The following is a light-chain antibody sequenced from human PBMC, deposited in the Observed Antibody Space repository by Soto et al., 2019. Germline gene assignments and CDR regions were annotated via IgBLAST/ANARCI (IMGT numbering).Light chain of an antibody. V-gene: IGKV1-17*03. CDR3: LQHKSYPRT. CDR2: SAN. J-gene: IGKJ1*01. CDR1: QDISNF. Sequence: DIQMTQSPSYMSASVGDRVTITFRASQDISNFLVWFQQRPGKVPKRLMYSANRLESGVPSRFSGSGSGTEFTLTISSLQPEDFATYYCLQHKSYPRTFGQGTKV.